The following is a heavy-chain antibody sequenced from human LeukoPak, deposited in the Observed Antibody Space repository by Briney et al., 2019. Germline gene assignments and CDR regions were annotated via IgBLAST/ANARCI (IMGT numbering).Heavy chain of an antibody. J-gene: IGHJ3*02. CDR1: GYIFTSYY. V-gene: IGHV1-2*02. CDR3: ASDWGLSQLEYCSNTNCYMGAFDI. D-gene: IGHD2-2*02. CDR2: INPNSGGT. Sequence: ASVKVSCKASGYIFTSYYLHWVRQAPGQGLEWMGWINPNSGGTNYAQKFQGRVTMTRDTSISTAYMELSRLRSDDTAVYYCASDWGLSQLEYCSNTNCYMGAFDIWGQGTMVTVSS.